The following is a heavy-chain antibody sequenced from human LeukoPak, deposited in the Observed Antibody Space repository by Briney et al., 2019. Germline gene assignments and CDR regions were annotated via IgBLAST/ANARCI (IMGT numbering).Heavy chain of an antibody. D-gene: IGHD2-15*01. CDR1: GFTFSGYA. J-gene: IGHJ4*02. Sequence: GGSLRLSCAASGFTFSGYAMIWVRQAPGKGLEWVSTFGATGNTFYADSAKGRFTISRDNSKNTLFLQMSSLGAEDTAVYYCATFRQSGGVDYWGQGTLVTVSS. CDR3: ATFRQSGGVDY. V-gene: IGHV3-23*01. CDR2: FGATGNT.